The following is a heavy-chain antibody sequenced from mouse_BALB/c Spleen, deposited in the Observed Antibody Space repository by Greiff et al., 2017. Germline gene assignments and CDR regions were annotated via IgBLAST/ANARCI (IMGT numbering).Heavy chain of an antibody. J-gene: IGHJ4*01. CDR2: IWSGGST. V-gene: IGHV2-5-1*01. Sequence: QVQLQQSGPSLVQPSQSLSITCTVSGFSLTSYGVHWVRQSPGKGLEWLGVIWSGGSTDYNAAFMSRLSIPKDNSKSQVFFKMNRLQADDTAIYYCAEKGSIYYYGSSRMEYAMDYWGQGTSVTVSS. CDR1: GFSLTSYG. D-gene: IGHD1-1*01. CDR3: AEKGSIYYYGSSRMEYAMDY.